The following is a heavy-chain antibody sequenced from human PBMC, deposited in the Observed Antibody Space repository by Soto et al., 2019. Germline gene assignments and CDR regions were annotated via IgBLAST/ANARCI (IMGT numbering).Heavy chain of an antibody. CDR3: ERWDPPQGHNRGSYDY. CDR1: GFSYSAYG. CDR2: MWFDGSNI. Sequence: PGGSLRLSCAASGFSYSAYGMHWVRQAPGKGLEWVATMWFDGSNIFYADSVQGRFTISRDNSKNTLYLYMNSLRAEDTAVYFCERWDPPQGHNRGSYDYWGRGTLVTVSS. V-gene: IGHV3-33*01. D-gene: IGHD3-22*01. J-gene: IGHJ4*02.